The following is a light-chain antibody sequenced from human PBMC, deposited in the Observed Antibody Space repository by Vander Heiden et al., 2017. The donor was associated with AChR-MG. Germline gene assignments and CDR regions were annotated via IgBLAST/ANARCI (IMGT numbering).Light chain of an antibody. J-gene: IGKJ2*03. CDR2: DVS. V-gene: IGKV1-5*01. CDR1: QSISSW. CDR3: HQDKSYVYS. Sequence: DSQLTQSPSTLSASVGDRLTITSRASQSISSWLARSQQKLGKAPKLLIYDVSSLESGAPSRFTGSPSVTEFTLTMSILMPDDFATYYSHQDKSYVYSYGQRTKPELK.